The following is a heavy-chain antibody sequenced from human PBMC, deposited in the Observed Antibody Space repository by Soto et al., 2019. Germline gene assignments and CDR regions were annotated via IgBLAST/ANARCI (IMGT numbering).Heavy chain of an antibody. D-gene: IGHD6-19*01. CDR2: ISYDGSNK. V-gene: IGHV3-30-3*01. J-gene: IGHJ4*02. CDR1: GFTFSSYA. CDR3: ARDPEQWLGNFDY. Sequence: GGSLRLSCAASGFTFSSYAMHWVRQAPGKGLEWVAVISYDGSNKYYADSVKGQFTISRDNSKNTLYLQMNSLRAEDTAVYYCARDPEQWLGNFDYWGQGTLVTVSS.